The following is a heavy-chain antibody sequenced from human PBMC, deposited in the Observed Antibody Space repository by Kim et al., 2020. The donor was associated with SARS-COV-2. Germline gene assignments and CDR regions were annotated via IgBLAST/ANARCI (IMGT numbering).Heavy chain of an antibody. CDR3: ARVDLLDIVATIDSDYYYGMDV. J-gene: IGHJ6*02. Sequence: GGSLRLSCAASGFTFSSYEMNWVRQAPGKGLEWVSYISSSGSTIYYADSVKGRFTISRDNAKNSLYLQMNSLRAEDTAVYYCARVDLLDIVATIDSDYYYGMDVWGQGTTVTVSS. CDR1: GFTFSSYE. D-gene: IGHD5-12*01. CDR2: ISSSGSTI. V-gene: IGHV3-48*03.